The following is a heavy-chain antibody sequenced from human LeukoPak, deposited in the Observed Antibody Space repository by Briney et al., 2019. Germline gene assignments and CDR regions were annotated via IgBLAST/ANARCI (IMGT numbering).Heavy chain of an antibody. V-gene: IGHV3-74*01. CDR3: TRDLLGIDY. D-gene: IGHD1-26*01. CDR2: IESDGSST. CDR1: GFIFCNYW. J-gene: IGHJ4*02. Sequence: GGSLRLSCAASGFIFCNYWMHWVRQAPGKGLMWVARIESDGSSTDYADSVKGRFTISRDNARNTLYLQMSSLRAEDTAVYYCTRDLLGIDYWGQGTLVTVSS.